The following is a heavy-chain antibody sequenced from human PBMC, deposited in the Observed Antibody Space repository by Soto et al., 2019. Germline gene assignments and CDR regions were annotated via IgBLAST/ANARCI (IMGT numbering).Heavy chain of an antibody. Sequence: GGSLRLSCAASGFTFSSYSMNWVRQAPGKGLEWVSSISSSSSYIYYADSVKGRFTISRDNAKNSLYLQMNSLRAEDTAVYYCARDLLCPGDDYHYGMDVWGQGTTVTVS. CDR1: GFTFSSYS. D-gene: IGHD2-21*01. J-gene: IGHJ6*02. V-gene: IGHV3-21*01. CDR2: ISSSSSYI. CDR3: ARDLLCPGDDYHYGMDV.